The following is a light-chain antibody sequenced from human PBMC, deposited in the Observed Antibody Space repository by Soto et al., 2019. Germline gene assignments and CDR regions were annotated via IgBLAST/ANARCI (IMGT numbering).Light chain of an antibody. V-gene: IGKV3-20*01. CDR1: QSVSQNF. CDR2: GAS. CDR3: QQYCSSPPT. Sequence: EIVLTQSPGTLSLSPGERATLSCRASQSVSQNFLAWYQQKPGQAPRLLINGASSRATGIPDRFSGSGSGTDFSLTIDRLEPEDFAVYFCQQYCSSPPTFGGVTKVAIK. J-gene: IGKJ4*01.